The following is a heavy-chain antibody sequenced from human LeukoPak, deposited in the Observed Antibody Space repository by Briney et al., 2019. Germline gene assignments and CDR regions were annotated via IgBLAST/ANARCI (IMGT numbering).Heavy chain of an antibody. V-gene: IGHV3-23*01. CDR1: GFTFRSYD. J-gene: IGHJ4*02. Sequence: GGSLRLSCAASGFTFRSYDINWVRQAPGKGLEWVSSITGNGASTNFADSVKGRFTISRDNSKNTASLQMNSLRAEDTAVYYCAGSGSHVYWGQGTLVTVSS. CDR2: ITGNGAST. D-gene: IGHD1-26*01. CDR3: AGSGSHVY.